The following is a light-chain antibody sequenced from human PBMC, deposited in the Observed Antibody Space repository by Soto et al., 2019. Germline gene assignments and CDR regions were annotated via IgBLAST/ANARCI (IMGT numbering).Light chain of an antibody. CDR1: GSVLGRYNS. CDR3: YSYAGSYVYV. V-gene: IGLV2-11*01. CDR2: DVS. Sequence: QSVLTQPRSVSGSPGQSVTISCTGTGSVLGRYNSVSWYQYHPGKAPKLIVVDVSERPGGVPDRFSGSKSANTACLTIFGLQVENEADYYCYSYAGSYVYVFGAGPKLTVL. J-gene: IGLJ1*01.